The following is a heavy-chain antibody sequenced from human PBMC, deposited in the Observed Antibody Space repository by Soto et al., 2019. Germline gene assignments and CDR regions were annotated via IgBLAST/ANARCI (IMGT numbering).Heavy chain of an antibody. V-gene: IGHV1-69*02. CDR3: ASQSMTTDDAFDI. Sequence: QVQLVQSGAEVKKPGSSVKVSCKASGGTFSSYTISWVRQAPGQGLEWMGRIIPILGIANYAQKFQGRVTXTXDXXTSTAYMELSSLRSEDTAVYYCASQSMTTDDAFDIWGQGTMVTVSS. CDR1: GGTFSSYT. D-gene: IGHD4-17*01. J-gene: IGHJ3*02. CDR2: IIPILGIA.